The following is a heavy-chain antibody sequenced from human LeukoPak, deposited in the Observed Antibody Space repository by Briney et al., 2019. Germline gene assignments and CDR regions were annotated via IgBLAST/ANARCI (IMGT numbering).Heavy chain of an antibody. CDR1: GGSISSSSYY. CDR3: ARRDIVATISA. Sequence: PSETLSLTCTVSGGSISSSSYYWAWIRQPPGKGLEWIGSIYFSGNTFYNPSLRGRVTISVDTSKNQFSLKLNSVTAADTAVYYCARRDIVATISAWGQGTPVTVSS. CDR2: IYFSGNT. J-gene: IGHJ4*02. V-gene: IGHV4-39*01. D-gene: IGHD5-12*01.